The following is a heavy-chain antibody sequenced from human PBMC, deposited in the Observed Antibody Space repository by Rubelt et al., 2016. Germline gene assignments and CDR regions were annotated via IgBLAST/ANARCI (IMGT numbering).Heavy chain of an antibody. D-gene: IGHD1-14*01. CDR1: GGTLSGYY. V-gene: IGHV4-34*01. CDR2: INHSGRP. CDR3: GRGLTSVDY. J-gene: IGHJ4*02. Sequence: QVQLQQWGAGLLKPSETLSLTCDVYGGTLSGYYWSWIRQPPGKGLEWIGEINHSGRPNYNPSLKRRVTISVDTAKNQFSLKLSSVTAADTGVYYCGRGLTSVDYWGQGTLVTVSS.